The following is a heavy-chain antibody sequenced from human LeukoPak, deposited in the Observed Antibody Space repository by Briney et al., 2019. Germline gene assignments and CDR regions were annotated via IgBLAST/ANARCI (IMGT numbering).Heavy chain of an antibody. J-gene: IGHJ4*02. CDR2: IEYSGGSA. CDR3: ARDIYYDSSGYYGEGFDY. D-gene: IGHD3-22*01. CDR1: GFTLSSYE. Sequence: GGSLRLSCIVSGFTLSSYEMSWIRQAPGKGLEWVASIEYSGGSAYYADSVKGRFSISREDSKNTLYLQLNSLRAEDTAVYYCARDIYYDSSGYYGEGFDYWGQGTLVTVSS. V-gene: IGHV3-23*01.